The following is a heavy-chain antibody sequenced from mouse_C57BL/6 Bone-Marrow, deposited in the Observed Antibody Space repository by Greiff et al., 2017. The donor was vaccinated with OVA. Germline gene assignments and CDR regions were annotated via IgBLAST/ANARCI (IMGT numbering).Heavy chain of an antibody. V-gene: IGHV1-54*01. CDR1: GYAFTNYL. CDR3: ARFSTGKTYYFDY. Sequence: QVQLKESGAELVRPGTSVKVSCKASGYAFTNYLIEWVKQRPGQGLEWIGVINPGSGGTNYNEKFKGKATLTADKSSSTAYMQLSSLTSEDSAVYFCARFSTGKTYYFDYWGQGTTLTVSS. CDR2: INPGSGGT. D-gene: IGHD4-1*02. J-gene: IGHJ2*01.